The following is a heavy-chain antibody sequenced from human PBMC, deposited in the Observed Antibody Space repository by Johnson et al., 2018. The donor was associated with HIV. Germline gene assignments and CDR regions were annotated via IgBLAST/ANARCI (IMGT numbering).Heavy chain of an antibody. CDR1: GFTLSDYY. V-gene: IGHV3-11*04. D-gene: IGHD1-14*01. J-gene: IGHJ3*01. CDR2: ISSSGSLT. Sequence: QVQLVESGGGLVKPGGSLRLSCAASGFTLSDYYMSWIRQAPGKGLEWLSYISSSGSLTYYADSVEGRFTISRDNAKKSLNLQMNSLRAEDTDLYYCARAPKPGFRDVAGDAFDVWGQGTMVTVSS. CDR3: ARAPKPGFRDVAGDAFDV.